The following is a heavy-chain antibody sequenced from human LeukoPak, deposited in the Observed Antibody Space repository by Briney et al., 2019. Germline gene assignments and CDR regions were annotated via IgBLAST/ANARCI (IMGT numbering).Heavy chain of an antibody. D-gene: IGHD1-1*01. CDR2: IHNRGST. J-gene: IGHJ4*02. CDR3: SRSNRNKRATDY. CDR1: GASIGSISYN. Sequence: PSETLSLTCTVSGASIGSISYNWGWIRQPPGKGLEWIGTIHNRGSTYSNPSLKSRVTIFGDTSKNQFSLKLTSVTAADTAVYYCSRSNRNKRATDYWGQGTLVTVSS. V-gene: IGHV4-39*01.